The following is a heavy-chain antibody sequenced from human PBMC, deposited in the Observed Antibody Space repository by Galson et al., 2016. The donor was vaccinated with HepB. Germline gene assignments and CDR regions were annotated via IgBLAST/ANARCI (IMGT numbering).Heavy chain of an antibody. CDR2: ISSGSAYK. V-gene: IGHV3-21*01. J-gene: IGHJ6*02. CDR3: ARALFGSGSYWCMDV. CDR1: GFTFRNYH. D-gene: IGHD3-10*01. Sequence: SLRLSCAGSGFTFRNYHMNRVRQTPGKGLEWVSSISSGSAYKYYADSVKGRFTISRDNAKNSLFLQMNSLRDEDTAVYYCARALFGSGSYWCMDVWGQGTTVTVSS.